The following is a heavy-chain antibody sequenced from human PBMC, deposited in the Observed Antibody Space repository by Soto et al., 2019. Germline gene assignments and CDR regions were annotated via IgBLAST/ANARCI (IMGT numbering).Heavy chain of an antibody. Sequence: SETLSLTCAVYGGSFSGYYWSWIRQPPGKGLEWIGEINHSGSTNYNPSLKSRVTISVXXXXXXFXLXLXXXTAAXTAVYFCARGFPVAAAGTHFDYWGQGTLVTVSS. D-gene: IGHD6-13*01. J-gene: IGHJ4*02. V-gene: IGHV4-34*01. CDR1: GGSFSGYY. CDR3: ARGFPVAAAGTHFDY. CDR2: INHSGST.